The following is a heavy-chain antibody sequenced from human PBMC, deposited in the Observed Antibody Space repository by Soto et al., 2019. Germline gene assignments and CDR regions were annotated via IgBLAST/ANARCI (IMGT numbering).Heavy chain of an antibody. CDR1: GFTFSDYY. V-gene: IGHV3-11*01. J-gene: IGHJ6*03. Sequence: GGSLSLSCAASGFTFSDYYMSWIRQAPGKGLEWVSYISSSGSTIYYADSVKGRFTISRDNAKNSLYLQMNSLRAEDTAVYYCARRAIAARFAPVYYMDVWGKGTTVTVSS. CDR2: ISSSGSTI. CDR3: ARRAIAARFAPVYYMDV. D-gene: IGHD6-6*01.